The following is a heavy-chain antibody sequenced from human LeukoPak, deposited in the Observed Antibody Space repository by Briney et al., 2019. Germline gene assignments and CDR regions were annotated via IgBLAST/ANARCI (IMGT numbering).Heavy chain of an antibody. J-gene: IGHJ6*04. D-gene: IGHD3-22*01. CDR2: IYYSGST. Sequence: SETLSLTCTVSGGSISSYYWSWIRQPPGKGLEWIGYIYYSGSTSYNPSLKSRVTISVDRSKNQFSLKLSSVTAADTGVYYCAREYYYDSRCFSGEVWGKGTTVTVSS. CDR3: AREYYYDSRCFSGEV. CDR1: GGSISSYY. V-gene: IGHV4-59*01.